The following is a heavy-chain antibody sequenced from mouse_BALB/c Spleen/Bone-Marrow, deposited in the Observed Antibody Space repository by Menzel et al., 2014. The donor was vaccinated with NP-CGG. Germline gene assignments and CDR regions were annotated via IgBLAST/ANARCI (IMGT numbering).Heavy chain of an antibody. CDR1: GFDFSRYW. V-gene: IGHV4-1*02. D-gene: IGHD1-2*01. CDR3: ARPGYYGYQNV. J-gene: IGHJ1*01. CDR2: ISPDSRTI. Sequence: DVKLVESGGGLVQPGGSLKLSCAASGFDFSRYWMTWVRQAPGKGLEWIGEISPDSRTIDYTPSLKDKFIISRDNAKNTLYLQMSKVRSEDTALYYCARPGYYGYQNVWGAGTTVTVSS.